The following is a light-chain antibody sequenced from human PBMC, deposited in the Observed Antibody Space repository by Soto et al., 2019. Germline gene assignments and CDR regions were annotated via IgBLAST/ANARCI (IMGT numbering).Light chain of an antibody. Sequence: DLQMTQSPSTLSASIGDRVTITCRASQSISSWLAWYQQKPGKAPKLLIYKPSSLESGVPSRFSGSGSGTAVSLTISSVQPDDFGTHYCQQDNGYPYAFGQGTKVAIK. V-gene: IGKV1-5*03. J-gene: IGKJ2*01. CDR3: QQDNGYPYA. CDR1: QSISSW. CDR2: KPS.